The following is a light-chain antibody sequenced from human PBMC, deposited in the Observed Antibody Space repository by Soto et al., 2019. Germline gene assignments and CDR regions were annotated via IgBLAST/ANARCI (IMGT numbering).Light chain of an antibody. V-gene: IGLV2-11*01. J-gene: IGLJ2*01. CDR2: DVS. CDR3: CSYADSYIVV. Sequence: QSALTQPRSVSGSPGQSVTISCTGTSSDVGGYNYVSWYQQHPGKAPKLMIYDVSRRPSGVPDRFSGSKSGNTASLTISGLQAEDEAYYYCCSYADSYIVVFGGGTKVTVL. CDR1: SSDVGGYNY.